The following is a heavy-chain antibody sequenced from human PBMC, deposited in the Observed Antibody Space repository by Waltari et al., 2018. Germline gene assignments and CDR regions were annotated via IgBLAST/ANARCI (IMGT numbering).Heavy chain of an antibody. Sequence: EVQLVAPGGGLVKPGGALRLSCAASGFTLSNYWMRWGRQAPGKGLDCVANIMTDGREEYYVDSVRGRFTISRDNAKNSLYLQMNSLRPEDTAVYYCVRDQWFAFDIWGQGTMVTVSS. V-gene: IGHV3-7*01. CDR3: VRDQWFAFDI. CDR2: IMTDGREE. D-gene: IGHD3-22*01. J-gene: IGHJ3*02. CDR1: GFTLSNYW.